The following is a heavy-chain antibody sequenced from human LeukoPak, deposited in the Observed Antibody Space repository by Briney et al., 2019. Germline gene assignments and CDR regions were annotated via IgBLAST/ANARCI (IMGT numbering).Heavy chain of an antibody. J-gene: IGHJ4*02. Sequence: PGGSLRLSCAGSGFTFSTYWMSWVRQVPGKGLEWMANINEDGSEKNYVDSVKGRSTISRDNAKNLVYLQLNSLRVEDTAVYYCARDKVVGASRFEYWGQGTQVMVSS. V-gene: IGHV3-7*01. CDR2: INEDGSEK. D-gene: IGHD1-26*01. CDR1: GFTFSTYW. CDR3: ARDKVVGASRFEY.